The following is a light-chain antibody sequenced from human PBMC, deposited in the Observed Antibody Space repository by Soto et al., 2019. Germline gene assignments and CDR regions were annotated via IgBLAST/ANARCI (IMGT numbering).Light chain of an antibody. V-gene: IGKV3-15*01. J-gene: IGKJ4*01. CDR2: GAS. Sequence: EIVMTQSPATLSVSPGERATLSCRASQSVSSNLAWYQQKPGQAPRLLIFGASTGATGIPARFSGSGSGTEFTLTITSLQSEDFATYYCQQYNDWPPLTFGGGTKVDIK. CDR1: QSVSSN. CDR3: QQYNDWPPLT.